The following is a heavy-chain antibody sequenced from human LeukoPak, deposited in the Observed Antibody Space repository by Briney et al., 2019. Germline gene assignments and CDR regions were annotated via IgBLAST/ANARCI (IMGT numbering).Heavy chain of an antibody. D-gene: IGHD6-13*01. J-gene: IGHJ5*02. V-gene: IGHV4-30-2*01. CDR1: GGSISSGGHS. CDR3: ARGSASTLIAAAAWFDP. Sequence: SETLSLTCDVSGGSISSGGHSWSWMRQPPGKGLEWIGYIYQGGSTYYNSSLKSRVTISIDTSKNQFSLRLTSVTAADTAIYYCARGSASTLIAAAAWFDPWGQGILVTVSS. CDR2: IYQGGST.